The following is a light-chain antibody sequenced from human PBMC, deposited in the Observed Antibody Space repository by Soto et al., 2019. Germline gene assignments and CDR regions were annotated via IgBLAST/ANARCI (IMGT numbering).Light chain of an antibody. Sequence: DIVMTQSPDSLAVSLGERATINCKSSQSVLYSSNNKNYLAWYQQKPGQPPKLLIYWASTRESGVPDRFSGSGSGTDFTLTISSLQPEDVAVNYCQQYYSTPLTFGPGTKVDIK. V-gene: IGKV4-1*01. CDR3: QQYYSTPLT. J-gene: IGKJ3*01. CDR1: QSVLYSSNNKNY. CDR2: WAS.